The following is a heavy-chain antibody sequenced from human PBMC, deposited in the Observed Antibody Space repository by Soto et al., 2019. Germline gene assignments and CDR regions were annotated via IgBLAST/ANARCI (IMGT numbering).Heavy chain of an antibody. CDR2: VRSKAKTNAT. CDR3: TSSSLGAAFDI. CDR1: GFTFSDSA. Sequence: LRLSCAASGFTFSDSALHWVRQASGKGLEWVGRVRSKAKTNATAYATSVKGRFTVSRDDSKNTAYLQMNSLKTEDTAVYYCTSSSLGAAFDIWGQGTMVTVSS. V-gene: IGHV3-73*01. J-gene: IGHJ3*02.